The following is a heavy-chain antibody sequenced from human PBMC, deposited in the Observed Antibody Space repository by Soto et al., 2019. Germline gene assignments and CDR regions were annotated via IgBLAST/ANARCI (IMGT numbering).Heavy chain of an antibody. Sequence: PSETLSLTCTVSGGPISSYYWSWIRQPAGKGLEWIGRIYTSGSTNYNPSLKSRVTMSVDTSKNQFSLKLSSVTAADTAVYYCARACSSNSCYDVFDYSGHGTLVTVSS. CDR3: ARACSSNSCYDVFDY. V-gene: IGHV4-4*07. D-gene: IGHD2-2*01. J-gene: IGHJ4*01. CDR2: IYTSGST. CDR1: GGPISSYY.